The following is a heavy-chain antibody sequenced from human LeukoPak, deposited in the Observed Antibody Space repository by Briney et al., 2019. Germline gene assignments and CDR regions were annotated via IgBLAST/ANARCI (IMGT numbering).Heavy chain of an antibody. J-gene: IGHJ4*02. CDR1: GFTFSSYG. D-gene: IGHD3-3*01. V-gene: IGHV3-30*18. CDR2: ISYDGSNK. CDR3: AKELRYYDFWSGSDY. Sequence: PGGSLRLSCAASGFTFSSYGMHWVRQAPGKGLEWVAVISYDGSNKYYADSVKGRFTISRDNSKNTLCLQMNSLRAEDTAVYYCAKELRYYDFWSGSDYWGQGTLVTVSS.